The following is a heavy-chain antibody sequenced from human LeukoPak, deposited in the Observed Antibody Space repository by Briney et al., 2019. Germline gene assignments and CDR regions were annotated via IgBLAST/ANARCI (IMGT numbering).Heavy chain of an antibody. Sequence: GASVKVSCKASGGTFSSYAISWVRQAPGQGLEWMGRIIPILGIANYAQKFQGRVTITADKSTSTAYMELSSLRSEDTAVYYCASMRVNTAMFYWGQGTLVTVSS. V-gene: IGHV1-69*04. D-gene: IGHD5-18*01. CDR3: ASMRVNTAMFY. CDR2: IIPILGIA. CDR1: GGTFSSYA. J-gene: IGHJ4*02.